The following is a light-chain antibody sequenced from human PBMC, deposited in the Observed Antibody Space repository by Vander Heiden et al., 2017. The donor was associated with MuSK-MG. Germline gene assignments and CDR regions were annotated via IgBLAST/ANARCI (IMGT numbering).Light chain of an antibody. CDR2: WAS. J-gene: IGKJ1*01. V-gene: IGKV4-1*01. Sequence: DIVMTQSPDSLAVSLGERATINCKSSQSALDSSNNKNYLAWYQQKPGQPPKLLIYWASTRESGVPDRFSGSGYGTDFTLTISSLQAEDVAVYYCQQNYCNPLWTFGPGTKVEIK. CDR3: QQNYCNPLWT. CDR1: QSALDSSNNKNY.